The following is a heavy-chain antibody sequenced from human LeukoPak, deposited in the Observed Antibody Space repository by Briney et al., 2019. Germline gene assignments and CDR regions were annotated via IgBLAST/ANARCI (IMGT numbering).Heavy chain of an antibody. CDR3: ARDPPYYYDTKDYMDV. V-gene: IGHV1-46*01. D-gene: IGHD3-22*01. CDR2: INPSGGST. Sequence: ASVKVSCKASGYTFTSYSISWVRQAPGQGLEWMGIINPSGGSTSYAQRFQGRVTMTRDMSTNTVYMELSSLRSEDTAVYYCARDPPYYYDTKDYMDVWGKGTTVTVSS. CDR1: GYTFTSYS. J-gene: IGHJ6*03.